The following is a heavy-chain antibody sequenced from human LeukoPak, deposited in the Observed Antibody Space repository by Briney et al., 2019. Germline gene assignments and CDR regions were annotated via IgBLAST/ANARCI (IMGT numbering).Heavy chain of an antibody. Sequence: SETLSLTCAVYGGSFSGYYWSWIRQPPGKGLEWIGEINHSGSTSYNPSLKSRVTISVDTSKNQFSLKLSSVTAADTAVYYCASPPRCSSTSCYTIDGMDVWGQGTTVTVSS. V-gene: IGHV4-34*01. CDR2: INHSGST. D-gene: IGHD2-2*02. CDR1: GGSFSGYY. CDR3: ASPPRCSSTSCYTIDGMDV. J-gene: IGHJ6*02.